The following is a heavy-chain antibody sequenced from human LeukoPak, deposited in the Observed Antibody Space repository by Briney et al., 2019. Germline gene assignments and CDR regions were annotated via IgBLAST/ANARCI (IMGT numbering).Heavy chain of an antibody. CDR2: IYYSGST. V-gene: IGHV4-59*08. D-gene: IGHD3-10*01. J-gene: IGHJ4*02. Sequence: SETLSLTCTVSGGSLNSYYWGWLRQPTGKGLEWIGYIYYSGSTNYNSSLKSRVAISVDTSKNQFSLNLSSVNAGDTAIYYCVRHGESGRHHAYFDSWGQGILVTVSS. CDR1: GGSLNSYY. CDR3: VRHGESGRHHAYFDS.